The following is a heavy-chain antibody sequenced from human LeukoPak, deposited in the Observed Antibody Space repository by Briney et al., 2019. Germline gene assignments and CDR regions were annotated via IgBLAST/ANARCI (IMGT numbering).Heavy chain of an antibody. J-gene: IGHJ6*02. CDR3: ARVGIVVVTCCMDV. CDR1: GFTFSSYA. V-gene: IGHV3-30-3*01. Sequence: GRSLSLSCGVSGFTFSSYAMQWVRQARGKGLEWVAVISYDGSNKYYADSVKGRFTIYRDNSKNTLYLQMNSLRAEDTAVYYCARVGIVVVTCCMDVCGQGTTVTVSS. D-gene: IGHD2-21*02. CDR2: ISYDGSNK.